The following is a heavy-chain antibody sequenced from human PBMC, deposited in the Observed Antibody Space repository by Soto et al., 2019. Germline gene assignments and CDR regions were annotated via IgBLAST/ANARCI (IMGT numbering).Heavy chain of an antibody. CDR2: IIPIFGTA. CDR3: RITMVRGVIAQIDY. D-gene: IGHD3-10*01. Sequence: QVQLVQSGAEVQKPGSSVKVSCKASGGTFSSYAISWVRQAPGQGLEWMGGIIPIFGTANYAQKFQGRVTITADESTSTAYMELSSLRSEDTAVYYCRITMVRGVIAQIDYWGQGTLVTVSS. CDR1: GGTFSSYA. V-gene: IGHV1-69*01. J-gene: IGHJ4*02.